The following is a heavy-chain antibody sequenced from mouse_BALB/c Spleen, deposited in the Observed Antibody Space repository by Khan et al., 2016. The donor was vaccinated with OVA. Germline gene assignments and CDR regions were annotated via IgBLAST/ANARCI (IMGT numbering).Heavy chain of an antibody. D-gene: IGHD1-1*01. Sequence: EVELVESGPGLLKPSQSLSLTCTVTGYSITSDYAWNWIRQFPGNILEWMAYISYSGSTTYSPSLRSRISITRDTSKNQFFLQLNSVTTEDTATDYCASGRLLLRYPDYIDYWGQGTTLTVSS. J-gene: IGHJ2*01. CDR3: ASGRLLLRYPDYIDY. V-gene: IGHV3-2*02. CDR1: GYSITSDYA. CDR2: ISYSGST.